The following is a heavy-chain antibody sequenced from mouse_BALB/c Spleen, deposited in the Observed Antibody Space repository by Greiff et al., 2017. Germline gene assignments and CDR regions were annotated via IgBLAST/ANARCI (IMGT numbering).Heavy chain of an antibody. CDR3: ARGDSLYDLGAY. D-gene: IGHD2-12*01. CDR1: GFNIKDYY. CDR2: IDPENGNT. J-gene: IGHJ3*01. Sequence: EVQLQQSGAELVRPGALVKLSCKASGFNIKDYYMHWVKQRPEQGLEWIGWIDPENGNTIYDPKFQGKATLTSDKSSSTAYMELSSLTSEDSAVYYCARGDSLYDLGAYWGQGTLVTVSA. V-gene: IGHV14-1*02.